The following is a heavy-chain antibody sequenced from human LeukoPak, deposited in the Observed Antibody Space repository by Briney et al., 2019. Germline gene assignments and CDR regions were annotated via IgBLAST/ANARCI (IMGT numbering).Heavy chain of an antibody. D-gene: IGHD6-19*01. CDR3: ARVMSSGWPRYYFDY. J-gene: IGHJ4*02. CDR2: ISSSGSTI. Sequence: LSLTCAVSGGSISSGGYSWSWIRQAPGKGLEWVSYISSSGSTIYYADSVKGRFTISRDNAKNSLYLQMNSLRAEDTAVYYCARVMSSGWPRYYFDYWGQGTLVTVSS. CDR1: GGSISSGGYS. V-gene: IGHV3-11*01.